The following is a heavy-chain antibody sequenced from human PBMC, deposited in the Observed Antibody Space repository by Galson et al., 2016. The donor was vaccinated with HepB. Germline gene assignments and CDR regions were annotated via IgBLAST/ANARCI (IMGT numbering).Heavy chain of an antibody. V-gene: IGHV1-8*02. Sequence: SVKVSCKASGYTFTSYDIHWVRQATGQGLEWMGWMNPNSGNTGYAQKFQGRVTLTRSTSKSTVYMELSSLRSEDMAMYYCARVEYACSTGANRFDYWGQGTLVTVSS. CDR1: GYTFTSYD. CDR3: ARVEYACSTGANRFDY. CDR2: MNPNSGNT. J-gene: IGHJ4*02. D-gene: IGHD1-14*01.